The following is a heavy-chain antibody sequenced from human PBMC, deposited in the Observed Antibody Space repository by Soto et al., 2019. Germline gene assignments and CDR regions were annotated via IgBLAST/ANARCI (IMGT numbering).Heavy chain of an antibody. CDR3: AKDHDRSGYYYVGDYYYYYGMDV. CDR2: ISGSGGST. V-gene: IGHV3-23*01. Sequence: EVQLLESGGGLVQPGGSLRLSCAASGFTFSSYAMSWVRQAPGKGLEWVSAISGSGGSTYYADSVKGRFTISRDNSKNTLYLQMNSLRAEDTAVYYCAKDHDRSGYYYVGDYYYYYGMDVWGQGTTVTVSS. D-gene: IGHD3-22*01. J-gene: IGHJ6*02. CDR1: GFTFSSYA.